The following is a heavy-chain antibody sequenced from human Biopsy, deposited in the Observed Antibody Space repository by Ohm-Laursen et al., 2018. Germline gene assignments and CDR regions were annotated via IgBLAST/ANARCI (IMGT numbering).Heavy chain of an antibody. CDR2: ISTSSTYI. CDR3: ARDTRWSPYHMDV. J-gene: IGHJ6*02. Sequence: SLRLSCAASGFTFNSHEMNWVRQAPGKGLEWVSSISTSSTYIYYADSVKGRFSISRDDALNSLYLQMNSLRADDTAVYYCARDTRWSPYHMDVWGQGTTVTVSS. CDR1: GFTFNSHE. V-gene: IGHV3-21*04. D-gene: IGHD4-23*01.